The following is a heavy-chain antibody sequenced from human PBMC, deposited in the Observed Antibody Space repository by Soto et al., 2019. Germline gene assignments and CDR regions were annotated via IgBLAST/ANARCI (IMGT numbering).Heavy chain of an antibody. J-gene: IGHJ6*02. Sequence: SVKVSCKASGDTDTNYVISWVRQAPGQGLEWMGGIFPKFGTTYSAQKLQDRLTITADESTSTVYMRLSSLRLDDTAVYYCEAEMTFGKLSVVWGQGTTVTVSS. CDR2: IFPKFGTT. D-gene: IGHD3-16*02. CDR3: EAEMTFGKLSVV. V-gene: IGHV1-69*13. CDR1: GDTDTNYV.